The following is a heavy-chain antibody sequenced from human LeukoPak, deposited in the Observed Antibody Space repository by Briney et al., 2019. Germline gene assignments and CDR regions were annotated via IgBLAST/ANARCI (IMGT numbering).Heavy chain of an antibody. CDR1: GLTFSSYW. CDR3: AKGSAYADF. V-gene: IGHV3-74*01. CDR2: IKSDGSGT. J-gene: IGHJ4*02. D-gene: IGHD3-3*01. Sequence: PGGSLRLSCTASGLTFSSYWMHWVRQAPGKGPVWVAHIKSDGSGTSYADSVKGRFTISRDNPKNTLSLQMNSLRAEDTAVYYCAKGSAYADFWGQGTLVTVSS.